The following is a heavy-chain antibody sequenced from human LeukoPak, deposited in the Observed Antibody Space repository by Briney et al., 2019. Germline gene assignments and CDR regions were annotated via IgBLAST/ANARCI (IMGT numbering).Heavy chain of an antibody. CDR2: ISWNSGSI. CDR3: AKGDYDILTGYIDY. Sequence: PGGSLRLSCAASGFTFDDYAMHWVRQAPGKGLEWVSGISWNSGSIGYADSVKGRFTISRDNAKNSLYLQMNSLRAEGTALYYCAKGDYDILTGYIDYWGQGTLVTVSS. CDR1: GFTFDDYA. D-gene: IGHD3-9*01. J-gene: IGHJ4*02. V-gene: IGHV3-9*01.